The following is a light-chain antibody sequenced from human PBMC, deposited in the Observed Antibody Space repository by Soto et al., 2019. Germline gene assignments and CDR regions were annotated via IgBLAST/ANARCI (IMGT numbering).Light chain of an antibody. J-gene: IGKJ5*01. CDR1: QSLNNE. Sequence: DIQMTQSPSTLSASVGDRVTITCRASQSLNNELAWYQQKPGKAPNLLMNDASTLERGVPSRFSGTGSGTEFTLTISSLQPDDFATYYCQQYHRSSITFGQGTRLEIK. CDR3: QQYHRSSIT. CDR2: DAS. V-gene: IGKV1-5*01.